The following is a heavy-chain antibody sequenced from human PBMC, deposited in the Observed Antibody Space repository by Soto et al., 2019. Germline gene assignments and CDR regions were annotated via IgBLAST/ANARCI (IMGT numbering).Heavy chain of an antibody. V-gene: IGHV3-74*01. CDR3: EGAAKGAYYMAV. CDR1: GFTFNSHW. D-gene: IGHD2-21*01. Sequence: EVQLVESGGGLVHPGGSLRLSCAASGFTFNSHWMHWARQAPGKGLVWISRINSDGSTTNYADSVKGGLTISRDNAKNTVYVKIKGLRAEAGAGYYWEGAAKGAYYMAVWGRGPKVPVSS. J-gene: IGHJ6*03. CDR2: INSDGSTT.